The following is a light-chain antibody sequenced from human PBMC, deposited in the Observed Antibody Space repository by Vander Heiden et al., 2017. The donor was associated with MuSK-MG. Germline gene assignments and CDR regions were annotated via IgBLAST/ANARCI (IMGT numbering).Light chain of an antibody. Sequence: DIQMTQSPSSLSASVGPRVTITCQASQDISNYLNWYQQKPGKAPKLLIYDASKLETGVPSTFTGSRSGTDFTFTISSLQPEDIATSYCQQYDNLALTFGGGTKVEIK. J-gene: IGKJ4*01. CDR2: DAS. CDR1: QDISNY. V-gene: IGKV1-33*01. CDR3: QQYDNLALT.